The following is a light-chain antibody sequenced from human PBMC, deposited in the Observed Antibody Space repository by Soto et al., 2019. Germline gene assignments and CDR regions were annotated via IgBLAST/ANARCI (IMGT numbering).Light chain of an antibody. CDR1: QSVSSY. CDR3: QHR. V-gene: IGKV3-15*01. Sequence: EIVLTQSPATLSVSPGERVTLSCRASQSVSSYLAWYQQKPGQAPRLLIYDASSRATGIPVRFSGSGSGTEFTLTISSLQSEDFGVYYCQHRLGP. J-gene: IGKJ3*01. CDR2: DAS.